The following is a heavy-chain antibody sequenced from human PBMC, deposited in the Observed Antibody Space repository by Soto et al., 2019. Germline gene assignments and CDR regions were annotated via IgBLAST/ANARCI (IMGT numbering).Heavy chain of an antibody. CDR1: GDSVSSNSAA. J-gene: IGHJ5*02. V-gene: IGHV6-1*01. CDR3: AREGELGSSSGWYNWFDP. D-gene: IGHD6-19*01. Sequence: SQTLSLTCAISGDSVSSNSAAWNWIRQSPSRGLEWLGRTYYRSKWYNDYAVSVKSRITINPDTSKNQFSLQLNSVTPEDTAVYYCAREGELGSSSGWYNWFDPWGQGTLVTVSS. CDR2: TYYRSKWYN.